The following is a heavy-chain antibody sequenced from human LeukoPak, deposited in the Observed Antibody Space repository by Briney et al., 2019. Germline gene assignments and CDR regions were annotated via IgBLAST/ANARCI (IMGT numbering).Heavy chain of an antibody. J-gene: IGHJ4*02. D-gene: IGHD6-13*01. CDR3: VRGDSRDY. CDR2: IPDNGAYS. Sequence: GGSQRLSCAASGFTFSSYTMNWVRQAPGKGLEWVSSIPDNGAYSHHADSVKGRFTISRDNARNSLYLDMHNLGAEDTAVYYCVRGDSRDYWGQGTLVTVSS. CDR1: GFTFSSYT. V-gene: IGHV3-21*01.